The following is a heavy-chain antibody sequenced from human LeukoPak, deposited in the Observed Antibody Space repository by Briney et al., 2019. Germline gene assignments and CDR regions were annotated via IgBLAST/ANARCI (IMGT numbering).Heavy chain of an antibody. CDR1: GFTFSSYG. V-gene: IGHV3-23*01. CDR2: ISGSGGSR. Sequence: GGSLRLSCAASGFTFSSYGMSWVRQAPGKGLEWVSTISGSGGSRYCADSVKGRFTISRDNSKNTLYLQMNSLRAEDTAVYYCAKTSRTGIVVILGTWGIDYWGQGTLVTVSS. D-gene: IGHD3-22*01. J-gene: IGHJ4*02. CDR3: AKTSRTGIVVILGTWGIDY.